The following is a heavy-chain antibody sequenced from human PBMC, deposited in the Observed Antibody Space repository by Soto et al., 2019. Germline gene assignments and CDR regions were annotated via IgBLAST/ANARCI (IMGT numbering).Heavy chain of an antibody. J-gene: IGHJ4*02. Sequence: WTWIRQHPGTGLEWIGYIYYTGTTYYNPSLKSRPTISVDTSENHFSLELTSVTAADTAIYFCASGHDAYKVRYWGQGTLVTVSS. V-gene: IGHV4-31*02. D-gene: IGHD1-1*01. CDR3: ASGHDAYKVRY. CDR2: IYYTGTT.